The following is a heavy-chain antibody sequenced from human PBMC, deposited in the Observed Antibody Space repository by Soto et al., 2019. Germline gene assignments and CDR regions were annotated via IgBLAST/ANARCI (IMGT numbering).Heavy chain of an antibody. Sequence: GESLKISCAASGFTFSSYWMSWVRQAPGKGLEWVANIKQDGSEKYYVDSVKGRFTISRDNAKNSLYLQMNSLRAEDTAVYYCARVVGYDILTGYYDYWGQGTLVTVSS. J-gene: IGHJ4*02. CDR1: GFTFSSYW. V-gene: IGHV3-7*01. CDR3: ARVVGYDILTGYYDY. CDR2: IKQDGSEK. D-gene: IGHD3-9*01.